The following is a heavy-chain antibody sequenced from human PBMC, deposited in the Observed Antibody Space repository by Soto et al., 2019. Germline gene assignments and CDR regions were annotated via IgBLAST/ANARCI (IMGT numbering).Heavy chain of an antibody. CDR3: VKPRQGGGIDMVFDY. V-gene: IGHV3-23*01. Sequence: EVQLLESGGGLVQPGGSLRLSCAVSGFSLSTYAMSWVRQAPGKGLEWVSSTSGSDDRTFYVDSVKGRFTISRDNSRYTLYLQMNSLRAEDTALYYCVKPRQGGGIDMVFDYWGQGTLVTVSS. D-gene: IGHD3-10*01. CDR2: TSGSDDRT. J-gene: IGHJ4*02. CDR1: GFSLSTYA.